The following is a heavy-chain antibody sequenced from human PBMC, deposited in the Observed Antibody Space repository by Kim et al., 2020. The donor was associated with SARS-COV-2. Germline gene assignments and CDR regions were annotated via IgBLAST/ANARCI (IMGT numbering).Heavy chain of an antibody. CDR3: ARGSGETGYFDY. J-gene: IGHJ4*02. CDR1: GGTFSSYA. CDR2: IIPIFGTA. D-gene: IGHD3-9*01. V-gene: IGHV1-69*13. Sequence: SVKVFCKASGGTFSSYAISWVRQAPGQGLEWMGGIIPIFGTANYAQKFQVRVTITADESTSTAYMELSSLRSEDTAVYYCARGSGETGYFDYWGQGTLVTVSS.